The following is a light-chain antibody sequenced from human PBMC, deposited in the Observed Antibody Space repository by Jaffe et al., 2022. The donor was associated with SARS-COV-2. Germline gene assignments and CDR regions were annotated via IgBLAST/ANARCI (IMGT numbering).Light chain of an antibody. CDR3: LQHNSYPLT. V-gene: IGKV1-9*01. J-gene: IGKJ4*01. Sequence: DIQLTQSPSFLSASVGDRVTITCRASQGINNYLAWYQQEPGKAPKVLIYGASTLQSGVPSRFSASGSGTEFTLTISSLQPEDLATYYCLQHNSYPLTFGGGTKVEIK. CDR2: GAS. CDR1: QGINNY.